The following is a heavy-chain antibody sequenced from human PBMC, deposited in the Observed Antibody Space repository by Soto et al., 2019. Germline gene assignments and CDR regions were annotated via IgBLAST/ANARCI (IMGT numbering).Heavy chain of an antibody. J-gene: IGHJ4*02. D-gene: IGHD3-22*01. CDR2: ISYDGSNK. Sequence: GGSLRLSCAASGFTFSSYGMHWVRQAPGKGLEWVAVISYDGSNKYYADSVKGRFTIYRDNSKNTLYLQMNSLRAEDTAVYYCAKYREDYYDSSGFFDYWGQGPLVHVSS. CDR3: AKYREDYYDSSGFFDY. CDR1: GFTFSSYG. V-gene: IGHV3-30*18.